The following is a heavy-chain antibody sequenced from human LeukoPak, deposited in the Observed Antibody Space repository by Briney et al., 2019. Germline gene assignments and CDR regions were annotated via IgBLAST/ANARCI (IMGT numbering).Heavy chain of an antibody. CDR1: GGSISSSSYY. Sequence: SETLSLTCTVSGGSISSSSYYWGWIRQPPGKGLEWIGSIYYSGSTYYNPSLKSRVAISVDTSKNQFSLKLSSVTAADTAVYYCARVGKRWEELDYWGQGTLVTVSS. J-gene: IGHJ4*02. CDR2: IYYSGST. V-gene: IGHV4-39*07. D-gene: IGHD1-26*01. CDR3: ARVGKRWEELDY.